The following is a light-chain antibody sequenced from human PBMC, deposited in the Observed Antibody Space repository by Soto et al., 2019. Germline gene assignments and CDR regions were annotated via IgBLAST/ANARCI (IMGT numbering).Light chain of an antibody. Sequence: EIVLTQSPVTLSLSPGERATLSCRASQSVSSYLAWFQQKPGQAPRLIIYDASSRAPGIPGRFSGSGSGTDVTRTISSLEPEEFAVYYWQLRTNWAITFGQGTRLDIK. CDR3: QLRTNWAIT. V-gene: IGKV3-11*01. CDR1: QSVSSY. J-gene: IGKJ5*01. CDR2: DAS.